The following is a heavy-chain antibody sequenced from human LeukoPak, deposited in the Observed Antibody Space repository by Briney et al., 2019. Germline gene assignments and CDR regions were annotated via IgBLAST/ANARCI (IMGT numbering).Heavy chain of an antibody. J-gene: IGHJ6*03. Sequence: NSSETLSLTCTVSGGSIRTYYWSWIRQPPGKGLEWIGHIYYSGCTNYNPSLKSRVTISVDTSKNQFSLKLSSVTAADTAVYYCARDPAPAGGYYMGVWGKGTTVTVSS. CDR3: ARDPAPAGGYYMGV. V-gene: IGHV4-59*01. CDR2: IYYSGCT. CDR1: GGSIRTYY. D-gene: IGHD3-16*01.